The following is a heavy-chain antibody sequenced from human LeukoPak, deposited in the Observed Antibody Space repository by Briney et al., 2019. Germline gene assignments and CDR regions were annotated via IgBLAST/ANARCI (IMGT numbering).Heavy chain of an antibody. CDR3: ARIEEGYDILTGYSSNNWFDP. CDR2: IYHSGST. J-gene: IGHJ5*02. D-gene: IGHD3-9*01. Sequence: SETLSLTCTVSGYSISSGYYWGWIRPPPGKGLEWIGSIYHSGSTYYNPSLKSRVTISVDTSKNQFSLKLSSVTAADTAVYYCARIEEGYDILTGYSSNNWFDPWGQGTLVTVSS. V-gene: IGHV4-38-2*02. CDR1: GYSISSGYY.